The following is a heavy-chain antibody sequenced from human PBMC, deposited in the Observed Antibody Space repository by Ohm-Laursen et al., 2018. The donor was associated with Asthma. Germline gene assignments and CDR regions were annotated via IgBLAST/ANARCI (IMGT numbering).Heavy chain of an antibody. CDR3: ARDGVWSGYYTRITGTTH. CDR2: ISYDGSNK. CDR1: GFTFSSYA. D-gene: IGHD3-3*01. Sequence: SLRLSCAASGFTFSSYAMHWVRQAPGKGLEWVAVISYDGSNKYYADSVKGRFTISRDNSKNTLYLQMNSLRAEDTAVYYCARDGVWSGYYTRITGTTHWGQGTLVTVSS. V-gene: IGHV3-30-3*01. J-gene: IGHJ4*02.